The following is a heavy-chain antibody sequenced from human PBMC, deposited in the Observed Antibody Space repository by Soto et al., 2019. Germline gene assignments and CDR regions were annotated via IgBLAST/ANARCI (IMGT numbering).Heavy chain of an antibody. J-gene: IGHJ3*02. CDR3: AREWEPDAFDI. D-gene: IGHD1-26*01. Sequence: GGSLRLSCAASEFTFSDYIMNWVRQAPGKGLEWVSYISSTSSTIYYADSVKGRFTISRDNAKNSLYLQMNSLRAEDTAVYYCAREWEPDAFDIWGQGTMVTV. CDR2: ISSTSSTI. V-gene: IGHV3-48*01. CDR1: EFTFSDYI.